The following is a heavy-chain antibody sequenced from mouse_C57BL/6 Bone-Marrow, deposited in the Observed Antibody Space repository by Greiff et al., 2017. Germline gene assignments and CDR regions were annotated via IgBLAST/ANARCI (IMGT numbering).Heavy chain of an antibody. D-gene: IGHD1-1*01. CDR3: ARDKVVATDYWYFDV. CDR2: INPNNGGT. J-gene: IGHJ1*03. Sequence: VQLKESGPELVKPGASVKIPCKASGYTFTDYNMDWVKQSHGKSLEWIGDINPNNGGTIYNQKFKGKATLTVDKSSSTAYMELRSLTSEDTAVYYCARDKVVATDYWYFDVWGTGTTVTVSS. V-gene: IGHV1-18*01. CDR1: GYTFTDYN.